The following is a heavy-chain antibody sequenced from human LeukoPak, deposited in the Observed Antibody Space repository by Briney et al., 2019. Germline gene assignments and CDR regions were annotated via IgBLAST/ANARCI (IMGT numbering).Heavy chain of an antibody. CDR3: ARTGNLNYYDSSGYYYYFDY. D-gene: IGHD3-22*01. Sequence: GASVKGSCKASGGTFSSYAISWVRQAPGQGLEWMGGIIPIFGTANYAQKFQGRVTITADESTSTAYMELSSLRSEDTAVYYCARTGNLNYYDSSGYYYYFDYWGQGTLVTVSS. CDR2: IIPIFGTA. J-gene: IGHJ4*02. V-gene: IGHV1-69*13. CDR1: GGTFSSYA.